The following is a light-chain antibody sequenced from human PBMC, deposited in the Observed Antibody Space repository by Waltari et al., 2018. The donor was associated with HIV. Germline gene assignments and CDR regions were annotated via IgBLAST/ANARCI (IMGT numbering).Light chain of an antibody. CDR2: YVT. J-gene: IGLJ2*01. V-gene: IGLV2-14*03. Sequence: QSALTQPASVSGSLGQSITFSCTGTSSDIGGYDYVAWYQQHPGKAPKIIIFYVTNRPSGGSDRFSGSKSCHTSSLTISGLQAEDEADYYCTSFTSSSAWLFGGGTKLTVL. CDR1: SSDIGGYDY. CDR3: TSFTSSSAWL.